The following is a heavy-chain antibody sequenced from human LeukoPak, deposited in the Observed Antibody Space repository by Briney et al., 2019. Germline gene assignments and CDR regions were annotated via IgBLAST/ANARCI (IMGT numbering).Heavy chain of an antibody. V-gene: IGHV1-24*01. CDR3: ATDLLSLGAGLGAFHI. Sequence: GASVKVSCKVSGYTLTELSMHWVRQAPGKGLEWMGGFDPEDGETIYAQKFQGRVTMTEDTSTDTAYMELSSLRSEDTAVYYCATDLLSLGAGLGAFHIWGQGTMVTVSS. D-gene: IGHD1-26*01. CDR1: GYTLTELS. CDR2: FDPEDGET. J-gene: IGHJ3*02.